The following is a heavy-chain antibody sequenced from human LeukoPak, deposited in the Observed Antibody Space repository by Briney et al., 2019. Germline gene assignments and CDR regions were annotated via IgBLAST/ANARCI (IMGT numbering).Heavy chain of an antibody. J-gene: IGHJ6*03. CDR1: GYTFTSYY. V-gene: IGHV1-46*01. CDR2: INPIGGST. Sequence: GASVNVSCKPSGYTFTSYYMHWVRQAPGQGREWRGIINPIGGSTSYAQKLQGRVTMTRDMFTSTVYMDMSRLRSEDKAVYYCARDRRYCSSTSCYRGVFQYYSMDVWGQGTTVTVSS. D-gene: IGHD2-2*01. CDR3: ARDRRYCSSTSCYRGVFQYYSMDV.